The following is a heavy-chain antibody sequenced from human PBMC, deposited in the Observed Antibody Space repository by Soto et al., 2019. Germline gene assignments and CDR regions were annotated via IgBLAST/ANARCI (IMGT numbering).Heavy chain of an antibody. Sequence: PSETLSLTCTVSGGSISSGDYYWSWIRQHPGKGLEWIGYIYYSGSTYYNPSLKSRVTISVDTSKNQFSLKLSSVTAADTAVYYCARDVRPAHTNWFDPWGQGTLVTVSS. V-gene: IGHV4-31*03. D-gene: IGHD2-8*01. CDR2: IYYSGST. CDR1: GGSISSGDYY. J-gene: IGHJ5*02. CDR3: ARDVRPAHTNWFDP.